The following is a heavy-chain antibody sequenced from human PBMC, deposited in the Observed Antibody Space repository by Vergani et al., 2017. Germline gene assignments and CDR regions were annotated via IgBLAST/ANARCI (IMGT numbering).Heavy chain of an antibody. CDR1: GGSISSGDYY. Sequence: QVQLQESGPGLVKPSQTLSLTCTVSGGSISSGDYYWSWIRQPPGKGLEWIGYIYYSWSTYYNPSRKSRVTISVDTSKNQFSLKLSSVTAADTAVYYCARGSAAGLKNWLDPWGQGTLVTVSS. D-gene: IGHD6-13*01. J-gene: IGHJ5*02. CDR3: ARGSAAGLKNWLDP. CDR2: IYYSWST. V-gene: IGHV4-30-4*01.